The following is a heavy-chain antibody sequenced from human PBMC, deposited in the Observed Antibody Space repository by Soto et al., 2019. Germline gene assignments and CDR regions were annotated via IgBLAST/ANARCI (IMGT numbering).Heavy chain of an antibody. J-gene: IGHJ5*02. Sequence: QVQLQESGPGLVKPSETLSLTCTVSGGSISSYYWSWIRQPPGKGLEWIGYIYYSGSTNYNPSLNTPVSLSVDVSTSLCSRESSSVYSAAMVGYYCARFQIVYAISGGWFDPWVQGALVTVIS. CDR1: GGSISSYY. D-gene: IGHD2-8*01. CDR3: ARFQIVYAISGGWFDP. CDR2: IYYSGST. V-gene: IGHV4-59*01.